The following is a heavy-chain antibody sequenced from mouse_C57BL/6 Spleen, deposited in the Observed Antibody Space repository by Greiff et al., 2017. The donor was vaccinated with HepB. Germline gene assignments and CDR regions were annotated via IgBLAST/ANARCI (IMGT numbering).Heavy chain of an antibody. CDR2: IYPRDGST. Sequence: VQLQQSDAELVKPGASVKISCKVSGYTFTDHTIHWMKQRPEQGLEWIGYIYPRDGSTKYNEKFQGKATLTEDKSSSTAYMKLNSLTSEDSAVYFCARGGRKDGSLFDYWGQGTTLTVSS. CDR3: ARGGRKDGSLFDY. D-gene: IGHD2-3*01. CDR1: GYTFTDHT. J-gene: IGHJ2*01. V-gene: IGHV1-78*01.